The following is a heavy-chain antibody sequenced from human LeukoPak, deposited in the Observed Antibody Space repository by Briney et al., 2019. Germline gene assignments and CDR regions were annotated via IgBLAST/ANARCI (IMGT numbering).Heavy chain of an antibody. V-gene: IGHV3-23*01. CDR1: GFTFSIYA. CDR3: AKDTQRGSYGY. Sequence: GGSLRLSCAASGFTFSIYAMSWVRQAPGKGLEWVSDIDGSGVTTYYADSAKGRFTISRDNSKNTLYLQMNSLRAEDTAVYYCAKDTQRGSYGYWGQGTLVTVSS. CDR2: IDGSGVTT. D-gene: IGHD1-26*01. J-gene: IGHJ4*02.